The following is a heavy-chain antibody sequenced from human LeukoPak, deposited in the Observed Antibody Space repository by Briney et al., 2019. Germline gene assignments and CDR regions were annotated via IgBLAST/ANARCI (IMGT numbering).Heavy chain of an antibody. Sequence: GGSLRLSCAASGFTFSTYAMHWVRQAPGKGLEWVAVIPYDGNNKYYADSVKGRFTISRDSSKNTLYLQMNRLRAEDTAVYYCARELPYWGQGTLVTVSS. V-gene: IGHV3-30-3*01. J-gene: IGHJ4*02. CDR2: IPYDGNNK. CDR1: GFTFSTYA. D-gene: IGHD5-18*01. CDR3: ARELPY.